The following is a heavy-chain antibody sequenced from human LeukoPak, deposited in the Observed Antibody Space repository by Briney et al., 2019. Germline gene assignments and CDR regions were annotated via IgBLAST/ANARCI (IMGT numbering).Heavy chain of an antibody. CDR2: ISSSSSYI. CDR1: GFTFSSYS. D-gene: IGHD3-22*01. J-gene: IGHJ3*02. CDR3: ARDRTQNYYDSSGYDAFDI. Sequence: GGSLRLSCAASGFTFSSYSMNWVRQAPGKGLEWVSSISSSSSYIYYADSVKGRFTISRDNAKNSLYLQMNSLRAEDTAVYYCARDRTQNYYDSSGYDAFDIWGQGTMVTVSS. V-gene: IGHV3-21*01.